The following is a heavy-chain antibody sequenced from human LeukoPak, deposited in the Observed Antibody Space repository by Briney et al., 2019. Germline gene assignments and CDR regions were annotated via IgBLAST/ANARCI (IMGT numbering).Heavy chain of an antibody. D-gene: IGHD6-13*01. V-gene: IGHV4-34*01. Sequence: SETLSLTCAVYGGSFSGYYWSWIRQPPGKGLEWIGEINHSGSTNYNPSLKSRVTISVDTSKNQFSLKLSSVTAADTAVYYCGAAAGRDWFDPWGQGTLVTVSS. CDR1: GGSFSGYY. J-gene: IGHJ5*02. CDR3: GAAAGRDWFDP. CDR2: INHSGST.